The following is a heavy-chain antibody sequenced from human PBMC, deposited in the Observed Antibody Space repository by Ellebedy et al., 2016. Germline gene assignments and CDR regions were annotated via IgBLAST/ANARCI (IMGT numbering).Heavy chain of an antibody. D-gene: IGHD3-10*01. CDR2: INPSGGST. J-gene: IGHJ4*02. Sequence: ASVKVSXXASGYTFTSYYMHWVRQAPGQGLEWMGIINPSGGSTSYAQKFQGRVTMTRDTSTSTVYMELSSLRSEDTAVYYCARSYGSGSSVPWGQGTLVTVSS. V-gene: IGHV1-46*01. CDR1: GYTFTSYY. CDR3: ARSYGSGSSVP.